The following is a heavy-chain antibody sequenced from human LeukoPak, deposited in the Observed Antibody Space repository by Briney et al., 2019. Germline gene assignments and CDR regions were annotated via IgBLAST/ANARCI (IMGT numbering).Heavy chain of an antibody. J-gene: IGHJ6*03. V-gene: IGHV3-21*01. CDR1: GFTFSSYS. D-gene: IGHD6-6*01. CDR2: ISSSSSYI. CDR3: ARDRYSSSSAVDYYYYYMDV. Sequence: GGSLRLSCAASGFTFSSYSVNCVRQAPGKGREWVSSISSSSSYIYYADSGKGRFTISRVNAKNSLYLQMNSLRAEDTAVYYCARDRYSSSSAVDYYYYYMDVWGKGTTVTVSS.